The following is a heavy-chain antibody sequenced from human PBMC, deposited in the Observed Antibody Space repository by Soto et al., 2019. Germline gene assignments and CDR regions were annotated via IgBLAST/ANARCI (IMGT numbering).Heavy chain of an antibody. D-gene: IGHD3-16*01. CDR1: GGSFSGYY. J-gene: IGHJ6*02. CDR2: IYYSGST. V-gene: IGHV4-34*09. Sequence: PSGTLSLTCAVYGGSFSGYYWTWIRQPPGTGLEWIGYIYYSGSTYYNPSLKSRVTISVDTSKNQFSLKLSCVTAADTAVYYCATLAGEVYYGMDVWGQGTTVTV. CDR3: ATLAGEVYYGMDV.